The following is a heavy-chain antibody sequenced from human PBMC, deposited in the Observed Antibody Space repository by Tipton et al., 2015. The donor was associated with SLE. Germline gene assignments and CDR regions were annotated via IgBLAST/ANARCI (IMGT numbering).Heavy chain of an antibody. CDR2: IYYSGST. CDR1: GGSISRYS. D-gene: IGHD3-22*01. V-gene: IGHV4-59*01. Sequence: TLSLTCTVSGGSISRYSWSWIRQPPGKGLECVGYIYYSGSTNYNPSLKSRVTISVDTSKNQVSLKLTSVTAADTAVYYCARAKGYDDSSGYYCAPFFDYGGRGTLVTVSS. J-gene: IGHJ4*02. CDR3: ARAKGYDDSSGYYCAPFFDY.